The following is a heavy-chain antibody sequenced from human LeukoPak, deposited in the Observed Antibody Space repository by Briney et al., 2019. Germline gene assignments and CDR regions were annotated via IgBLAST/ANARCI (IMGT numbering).Heavy chain of an antibody. V-gene: IGHV1-69*13. D-gene: IGHD4-17*01. CDR1: GGTFSSYA. CDR3: AKLSHGDPTNFDY. Sequence: SVKVSCKASGGTFSSYAISWVRQAPGQGLERMGGIIPIFGTANYAQKFQGRVTITADESTSTAYMELSSLRSEDTAVYYCAKLSHGDPTNFDYWGQGTLVTVSS. CDR2: IIPIFGTA. J-gene: IGHJ4*02.